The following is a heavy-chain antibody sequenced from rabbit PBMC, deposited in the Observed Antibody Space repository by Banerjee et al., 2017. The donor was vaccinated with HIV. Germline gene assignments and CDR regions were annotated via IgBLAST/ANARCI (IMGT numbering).Heavy chain of an antibody. V-gene: IGHV1S40*01. D-gene: IGHD8-1*01. CDR3: TRGNASGTTYTGLNL. J-gene: IGHJ4*01. CDR2: IGTGSGNT. CDR1: GFSFSSGYY. Sequence: QSLEESGGDLVKPGASLTLTCTASGFSFSSGYYMCWVRQAPGKGLEWIGCIGTGSGNTYYANWAKGRFTVSKTSSTTVTLQMTSLTAADTATYFCTRGNASGTTYTGLNLWGPGTLVTVS.